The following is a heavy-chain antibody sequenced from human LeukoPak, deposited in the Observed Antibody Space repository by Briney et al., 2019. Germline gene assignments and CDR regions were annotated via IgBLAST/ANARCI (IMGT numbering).Heavy chain of an antibody. CDR1: GGSISSSSYY. J-gene: IGHJ5*02. Sequence: SETLSLTCTVSGGSISSSSYYWGWIRQPPGKGLEWIGSIYYSGSTYYNPSLKSRVTISVDTSKNQFSLKLSSVTAADTAVYYCARRDRCSSTSCYGWFDPWGQGTLVTVSP. D-gene: IGHD2-2*01. V-gene: IGHV4-39*01. CDR3: ARRDRCSSTSCYGWFDP. CDR2: IYYSGST.